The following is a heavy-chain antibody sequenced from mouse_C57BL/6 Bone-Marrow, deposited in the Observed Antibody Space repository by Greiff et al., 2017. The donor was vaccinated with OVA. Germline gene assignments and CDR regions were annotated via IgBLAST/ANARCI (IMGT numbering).Heavy chain of an antibody. J-gene: IGHJ2*01. V-gene: IGHV1-80*01. Sequence: VQLQQSGAELVKPGASVKISCKASGSAFSSYWMNWVKQRPGKGLEWIGQIYPGDGDTNYNGKFKGKATLTADKSSSTAYMQLSSLTSEDSAVYFCARLPPRDWDDYWGQGTTLTVSS. D-gene: IGHD4-1*01. CDR2: IYPGDGDT. CDR3: ARLPPRDWDDY. CDR1: GSAFSSYW.